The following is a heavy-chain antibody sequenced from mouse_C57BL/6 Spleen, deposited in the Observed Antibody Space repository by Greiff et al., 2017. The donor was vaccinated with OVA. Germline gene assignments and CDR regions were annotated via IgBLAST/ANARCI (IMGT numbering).Heavy chain of an antibody. V-gene: IGHV5-6*01. CDR2: ISSGGSYT. CDR3: ARHEDWDLDY. J-gene: IGHJ2*01. D-gene: IGHD4-1*01. Sequence: EVMLVESGGDLVKPGGSLKLSCAASGFTFSSYGMSWVRQTPDKRLEWVATISSGGSYTYYPDSVKGRFTISRDNAKNTLYLQMSSLKSEDTAMYYCARHEDWDLDYWGQGTTLTVSS. CDR1: GFTFSSYG.